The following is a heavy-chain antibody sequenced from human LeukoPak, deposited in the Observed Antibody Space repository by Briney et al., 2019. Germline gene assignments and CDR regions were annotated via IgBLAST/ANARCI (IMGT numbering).Heavy chain of an antibody. CDR3: ARDRGGGHMDV. J-gene: IGHJ6*03. Sequence: SGGSLRLSCAASGFTFTTYDMHWVRQATGKGLEWVPAIGTTGDTYYPGSVKGRFTISRENAKNSLYLQMNSLRAGDTAVYYCARDRGGGHMDVWGKGTTVTVSS. CDR1: GFTFTTYD. V-gene: IGHV3-13*01. D-gene: IGHD2-15*01. CDR2: IGTTGDT.